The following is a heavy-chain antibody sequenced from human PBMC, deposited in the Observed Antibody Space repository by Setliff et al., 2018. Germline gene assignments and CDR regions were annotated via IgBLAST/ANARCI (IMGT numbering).Heavy chain of an antibody. CDR3: RFWSGYYKNDY. CDR1: GGSLSDYY. J-gene: IGHJ4*02. CDR2: INHSGST. D-gene: IGHD3-3*01. Sequence: PSETLSLTCTVYGGSLSDYYWSWIRQPPGKGLEWILEINHSGSTNYSPSLKSRVTISVDMSKNQLSLKLSSVTAADTAAYYCRFWSGYYKNDYWGQGTLVTVSS. V-gene: IGHV4-34*01.